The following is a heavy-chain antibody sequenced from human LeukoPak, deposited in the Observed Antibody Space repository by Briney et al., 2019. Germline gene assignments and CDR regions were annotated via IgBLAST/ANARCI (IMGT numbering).Heavy chain of an antibody. CDR1: GYTFTRYY. CDR2: INPSGGST. J-gene: IGHJ5*02. V-gene: IGHV1-46*01. D-gene: IGHD4-23*01. CDR3: ARDNSVEDTAWWFDP. Sequence: ASVKVSCKASGYTFTRYYMHWVRQAPGQGLEGMGIINPSGGSTSYAQKFQGRVTMTRDMSTSTDYMALSSLRSADTAVYYCARDNSVEDTAWWFDPWGQGTLVTVSS.